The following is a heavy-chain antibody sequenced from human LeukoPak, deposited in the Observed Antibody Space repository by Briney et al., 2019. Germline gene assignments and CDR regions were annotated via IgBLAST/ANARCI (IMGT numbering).Heavy chain of an antibody. Sequence: GGSLRLSCAASGFTFSNYGMNWVRQAPGKGLEWISYISSSSSLIYYADSVKGRFTISRDNAKNSLYLQMNSLRAEDTAVYYCATIYCSGGRCYYGMDVWGHGTTVTVSS. CDR3: ATIYCSGGRCYYGMDV. D-gene: IGHD2-15*01. CDR1: GFTFSNYG. CDR2: ISSSSSLI. V-gene: IGHV3-48*04. J-gene: IGHJ6*02.